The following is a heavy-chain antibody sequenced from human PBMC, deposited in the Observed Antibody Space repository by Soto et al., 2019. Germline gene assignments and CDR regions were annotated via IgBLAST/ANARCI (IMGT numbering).Heavy chain of an antibody. CDR1: GFTFSSYS. CDR2: ISSSSSYI. CDR3: ARNEGGPPHAYYYYGMDV. V-gene: IGHV3-21*01. D-gene: IGHD3-16*01. Sequence: GGSLRLSCAASGFTFSSYSMNWVRQAPGKGLEWVSSISSSSSYIYYADSVKGRFTISRDNAKNSLYLQMNSLRAEDTAVYYCARNEGGPPHAYYYYGMDVWGQGTTVTVSS. J-gene: IGHJ6*02.